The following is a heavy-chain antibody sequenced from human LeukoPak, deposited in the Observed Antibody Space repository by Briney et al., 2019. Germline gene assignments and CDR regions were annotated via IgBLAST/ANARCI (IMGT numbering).Heavy chain of an antibody. V-gene: IGHV1-24*01. Sequence: GSVKGSCKVFRYTLPELSMPGGGQAPGKRVGWMGGFDPEDRETIYAQKFQGRVTMTEDTSTDTAYMELSSLRSEDTAVYYCATRRSSGWYQNWFDPWGQGTLVTVSP. J-gene: IGHJ5*02. CDR2: FDPEDRET. CDR3: ATRRSSGWYQNWFDP. D-gene: IGHD6-19*01. CDR1: RYTLPELS.